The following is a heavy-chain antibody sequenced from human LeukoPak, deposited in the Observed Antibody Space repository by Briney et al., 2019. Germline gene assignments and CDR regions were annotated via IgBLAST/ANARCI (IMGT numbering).Heavy chain of an antibody. V-gene: IGHV4-34*01. CDR2: INHSGST. CDR1: GGSFSGYY. D-gene: IGHD3-22*01. J-gene: IGHJ4*02. CDR3: VGYYDSSGYYD. Sequence: SETLSPTCAVYGGSFSGYYWSWIRQPPGKGLEWIGEINHSGSTNYNPSLKSRVTISVDTSKNQFSLKLSSVTAADTAVYYCVGYYDSSGYYDWGQGTLVTVSS.